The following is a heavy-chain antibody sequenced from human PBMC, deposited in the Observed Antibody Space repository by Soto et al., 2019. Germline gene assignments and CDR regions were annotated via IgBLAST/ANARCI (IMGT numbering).Heavy chain of an antibody. J-gene: IGHJ1*01. CDR1: GFTFSSYS. Sequence: GGSLRLSCAASGFTFSSYSMSWVRQAPGKGLEWVSAISGSGGSTYYADSVKGRFTISRDNSKNTLKLQIKRLKTEETDVNYCAKDPGKGYCSGGSCPGYFQHWGQGT. CDR2: ISGSGGST. CDR3: AKDPGKGYCSGGSCPGYFQH. D-gene: IGHD2-15*01. V-gene: IGHV3-23*01.